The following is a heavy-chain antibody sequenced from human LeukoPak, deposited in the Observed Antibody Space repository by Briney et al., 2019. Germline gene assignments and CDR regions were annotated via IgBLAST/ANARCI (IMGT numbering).Heavy chain of an antibody. V-gene: IGHV3-11*06. Sequence: GGSLSLSCAASGFTFSDYYMSWIRQAPGKGLEWVSYISSSSSYTNYADSVKGRFTISRDNAKNSLYLQMNSLRAEDTAVYYCARVVCSGGSCFADYWGQGTLVTVSS. CDR3: ARVVCSGGSCFADY. CDR1: GFTFSDYY. D-gene: IGHD2-15*01. CDR2: ISSSSSYT. J-gene: IGHJ4*02.